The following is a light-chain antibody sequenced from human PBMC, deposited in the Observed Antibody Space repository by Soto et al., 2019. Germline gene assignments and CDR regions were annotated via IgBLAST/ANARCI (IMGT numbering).Light chain of an antibody. J-gene: IGKJ1*01. CDR1: LRLSSSY. CDR3: QQHRT. Sequence: EIVLTQSPATLSLSPWERATLSCRATLRLSSSYFAWYQQKPGQAPRLLIYGASSRAAGIPDRFTGSGSGTEFTLTISRLEPEDFAVYFCQQHRTFGQGTKVDIK. V-gene: IGKV3-20*01. CDR2: GAS.